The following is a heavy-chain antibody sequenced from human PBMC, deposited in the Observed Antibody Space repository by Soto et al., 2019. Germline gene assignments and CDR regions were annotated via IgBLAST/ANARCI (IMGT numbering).Heavy chain of an antibody. CDR1: GYTFTGYD. V-gene: IGHV1-2*04. CDR2: ISPNSGDT. J-gene: IGHJ4*02. CDR3: ARSHCSSISCYVGSWDY. Sequence: ASVKVSCKASGYTFTGYDMHWVRQAPGQGLERMGWISPNSGDTNYAQKFQGWVTMTRDTSISTAYMELSRLRSDDTAVYYCARSHCSSISCYVGSWDYWGQGTLVTVSS. D-gene: IGHD2-2*01.